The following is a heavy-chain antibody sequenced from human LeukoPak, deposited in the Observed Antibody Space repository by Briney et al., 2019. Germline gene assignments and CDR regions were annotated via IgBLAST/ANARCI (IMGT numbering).Heavy chain of an antibody. CDR3: AIDRRNTTMVSYYFDH. CDR2: IRGSGGST. D-gene: IGHD5-18*01. J-gene: IGHJ4*02. Sequence: PGGSLRLSCVVSGFTFSSYAMSWVRQAPGKGLEWVSAIRGSGGSTYYADSVKGRFTISRDDSKNTLYLQMNSLRAEDTAVYYCAIDRRNTTMVSYYFDHWGQGTLVTVSS. CDR1: GFTFSSYA. V-gene: IGHV3-23*01.